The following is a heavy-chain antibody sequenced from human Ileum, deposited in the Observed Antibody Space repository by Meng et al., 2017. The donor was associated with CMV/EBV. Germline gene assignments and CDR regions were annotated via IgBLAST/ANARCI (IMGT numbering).Heavy chain of an antibody. J-gene: IGHJ6*02. CDR1: GYTFTSYG. Sequence: ASVKVSCKASGYTFTSYGISWVRQAPGQGLEWMGWIIAYNGNTNYEQKLQGRVTMTTDKSTSTAYMELRSLRSDDTAVYYCARGGTLVKAVVGDYYYYYGMDVWGQGTTVTVSS. D-gene: IGHD6-19*01. CDR3: ARGGTLVKAVVGDYYYYYGMDV. CDR2: IIAYNGNT. V-gene: IGHV1-18*01.